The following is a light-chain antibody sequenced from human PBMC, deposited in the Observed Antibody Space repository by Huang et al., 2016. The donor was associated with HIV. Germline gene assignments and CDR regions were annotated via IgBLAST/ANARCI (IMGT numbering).Light chain of an antibody. V-gene: IGKV1-39*01. CDR1: QSIGYY. Sequence: DIQMTQSPSSLSASVGDRVTITFRASQSIGYYLNWYQQKPGKAPKVLIYAASNLQSGVPSRFSGTGSETDFTLTISNLQPEDFATYYCQQIYSAPPYTFGLGTKVEIK. J-gene: IGKJ2*01. CDR2: AAS. CDR3: QQIYSAPPYT.